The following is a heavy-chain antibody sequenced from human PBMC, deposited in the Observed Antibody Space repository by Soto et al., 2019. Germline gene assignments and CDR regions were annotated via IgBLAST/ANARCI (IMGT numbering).Heavy chain of an antibody. CDR1: GGSISSYY. J-gene: IGHJ5*02. Sequence: SETLSLTCTVPGGSISSYYWSWIRQPPGKGLEWIGYIYYSGSTNYNPSLKSRVTISVDTSKNQFSLKLSSVAAADTAVYYCARDRSAAAGTGWFDPWGQGTLVTVSS. D-gene: IGHD6-13*01. V-gene: IGHV4-59*01. CDR2: IYYSGST. CDR3: ARDRSAAAGTGWFDP.